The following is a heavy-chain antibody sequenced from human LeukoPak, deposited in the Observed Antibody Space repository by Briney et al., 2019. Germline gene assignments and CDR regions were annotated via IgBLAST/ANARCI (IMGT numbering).Heavy chain of an antibody. D-gene: IGHD3-22*01. J-gene: IGHJ4*02. CDR2: ITGSGGDT. CDR1: GFTFSSYA. V-gene: IGHV3-23*01. CDR3: AKDPYVGGGYHFDS. Sequence: GGSLRLSCAASGFTFSSYAMNWARQAPGRGLEWVSTITGSGGDTYYADSVKGRFTISRDNSKNTLYLQMNSLRAEDTAIYYCAKDPYVGGGYHFDSWGQGSLVTVSS.